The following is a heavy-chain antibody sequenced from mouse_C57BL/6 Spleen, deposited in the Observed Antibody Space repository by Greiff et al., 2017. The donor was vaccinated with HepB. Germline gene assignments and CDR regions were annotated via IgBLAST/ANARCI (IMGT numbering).Heavy chain of an antibody. V-gene: IGHV1-81*01. CDR1: GYTFTSYG. Sequence: VKLQQSGAELARPGASVKLSCKASGYTFTSYGISWVKQRTGQGLEWIGEIYPRSGNTYYNEKFKGKATLTADKSSSTAYMELRSLTSEDSAVYFCARFYYYGSSGPYYAMDYWGQGTSVTVSS. CDR2: IYPRSGNT. D-gene: IGHD1-1*01. J-gene: IGHJ4*01. CDR3: ARFYYYGSSGPYYAMDY.